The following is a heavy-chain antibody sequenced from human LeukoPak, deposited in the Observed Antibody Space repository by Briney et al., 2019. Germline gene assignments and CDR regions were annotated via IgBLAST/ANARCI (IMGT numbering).Heavy chain of an antibody. Sequence: GGSLRLSCTASGFPFSGYGMHWVRQAPGKGPEWVAAISSDGSKKDYADSVKGRFSISRGKSKNTLYLQMNSLRPEDTAVYYCATEYDNLDDYFDYWGQGTLVIVSS. CDR2: ISSDGSKK. D-gene: IGHD1-1*01. CDR3: ATEYDNLDDYFDY. CDR1: GFPFSGYG. J-gene: IGHJ4*02. V-gene: IGHV3-30*03.